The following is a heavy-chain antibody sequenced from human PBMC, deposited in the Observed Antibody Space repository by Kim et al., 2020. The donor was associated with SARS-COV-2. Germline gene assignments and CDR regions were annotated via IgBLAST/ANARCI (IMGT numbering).Heavy chain of an antibody. CDR3: ARAKLSPYYFDY. D-gene: IGHD2-15*01. Sequence: NYNPSLKSRVTISVDTSKNQFSLKLSSVTAADTAVYYCARAKLSPYYFDYWGQGTLVTVSS. V-gene: IGHV4-59*01. J-gene: IGHJ4*02.